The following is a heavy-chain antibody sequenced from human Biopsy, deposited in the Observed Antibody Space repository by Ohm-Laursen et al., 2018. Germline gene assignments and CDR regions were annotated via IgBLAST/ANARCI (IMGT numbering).Heavy chain of an antibody. CDR3: AREAIGVATAFDI. CDR2: IYYSGST. J-gene: IGHJ3*02. Sequence: SETLSLTCTVSGVSISTYYWSWIRQSPGRGLEWIAYIYYSGSTDYNPSLKSRVTISLDTSKNQFSLKLSSVTAAGTAIYYCAREAIGVATAFDIWGQGTMVTVSS. D-gene: IGHD5-12*01. V-gene: IGHV4-59*01. CDR1: GVSISTYY.